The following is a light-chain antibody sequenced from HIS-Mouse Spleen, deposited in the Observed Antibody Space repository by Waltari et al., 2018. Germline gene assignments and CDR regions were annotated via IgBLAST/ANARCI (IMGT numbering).Light chain of an antibody. V-gene: IGLV1-44*01. Sequence: QSVLTQPPSASGTPGQRVTISCPGISSTRGSNTVNLYQQLPGTAPKLLIYSNNQRPSGVPDRFSGSKSGTSASLAISGLQSEDEADYYCAAWDDSLNGVVFGGGTKLTVL. CDR1: SSTRGSNT. CDR3: AAWDDSLNGVV. J-gene: IGLJ2*01. CDR2: SNN.